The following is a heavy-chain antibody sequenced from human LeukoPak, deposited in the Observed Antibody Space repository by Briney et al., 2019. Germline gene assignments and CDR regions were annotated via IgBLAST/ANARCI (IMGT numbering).Heavy chain of an antibody. Sequence: SQTLSLTCTVSGGSISSGGYYWSWIRQPPGKGLEWIGYIYHSGSTYYNPSLKSRVTISVDRSKNQFSLKLSSVTAADTAVYYCARVAAARGWFDPWGQGTLVTVSS. CDR3: ARVAAARGWFDP. D-gene: IGHD6-6*01. V-gene: IGHV4-30-2*01. J-gene: IGHJ5*02. CDR2: IYHSGST. CDR1: GGSISSGGYY.